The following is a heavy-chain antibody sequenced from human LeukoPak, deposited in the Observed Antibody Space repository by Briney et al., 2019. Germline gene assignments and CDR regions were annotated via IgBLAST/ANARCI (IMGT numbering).Heavy chain of an antibody. D-gene: IGHD6-13*01. J-gene: IGHJ5*02. CDR1: GFTFSSYE. CDR2: ISSSGSTI. CDR3: ARGHSEGYFDWFDP. V-gene: IGHV3-48*03. Sequence: GGSLRLSCAASGFTFSSYEMNWVRQAPGKGLEWVSYISSSGSTIYYVDSVKGRFTISRDNAKNTLYLQMNSLRAEDTAVYYCARGHSEGYFDWFDPWGQGTLVTVSS.